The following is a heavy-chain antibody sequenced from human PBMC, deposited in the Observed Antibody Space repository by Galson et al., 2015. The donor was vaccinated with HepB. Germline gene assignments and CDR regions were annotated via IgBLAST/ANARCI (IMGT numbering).Heavy chain of an antibody. Sequence: SLRLSCAASEFIFSDYSMSWFRQAPGKGLEWVSYIGISSSYTTYADSVKGRFTISRDNAENSLYLQMNSLRVEDTAVYYCARGNYRINCGRDCFTDWFDPWGQGTLVSVSS. CDR3: ARGNYRINCGRDCFTDWFDP. CDR1: EFIFSDYS. CDR2: IGISSSYT. D-gene: IGHD2-21*02. V-gene: IGHV3-11*05. J-gene: IGHJ5*02.